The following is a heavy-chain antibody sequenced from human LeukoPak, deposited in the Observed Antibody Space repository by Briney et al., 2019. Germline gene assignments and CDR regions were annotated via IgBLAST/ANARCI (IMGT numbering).Heavy chain of an antibody. CDR3: ATGGGLVPGTWFDP. CDR2: ISVYNGNT. Sequence: ASVKVPCKASGYTFTNYGISWVRQAPGQGLEWMGWISVYNGNTNYAQELQGRVTMTTDTSTSTAYLELRSLRSDDTAVYYCATGGGLVPGTWFDPWGQGTLVTVSS. CDR1: GYTFTNYG. J-gene: IGHJ5*02. D-gene: IGHD6-19*01. V-gene: IGHV1-18*01.